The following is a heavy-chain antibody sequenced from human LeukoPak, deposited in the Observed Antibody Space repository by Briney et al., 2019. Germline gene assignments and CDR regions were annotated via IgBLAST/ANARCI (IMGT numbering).Heavy chain of an antibody. J-gene: IGHJ6*03. V-gene: IGHV1-18*01. D-gene: IGHD2-8*02. CDR3: ARVPLGYWFDYYYYYMDV. CDR1: GYTFTSYG. CDR2: ISAYNGNT. Sequence: ASVKVSCKASGYTFTSYGISWVRQAPGQGLEWMGWISAYNGNTNYAQKLQGRVTMTTDTSTSTAYMELRSLRSDDTAVYYCARVPLGYWFDYYYYYMDVWGRGTTVTVSS.